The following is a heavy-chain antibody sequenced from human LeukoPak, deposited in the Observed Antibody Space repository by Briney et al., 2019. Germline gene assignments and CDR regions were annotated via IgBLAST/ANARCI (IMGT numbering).Heavy chain of an antibody. V-gene: IGHV4-39*07. CDR1: GGSISSSSYY. Sequence: SETLSLTCTVSGGSISSSSYYWGWLRQPPGTGLEWLGSIYYSGSTYYNPSLKSRVTISVDTSKNQFSLKLSSVTAADTAVYYCVSSRSSPDYYDSSGYYYVLDYWGQGTLVTVSS. J-gene: IGHJ4*02. D-gene: IGHD3-22*01. CDR2: IYYSGST. CDR3: VSSRSSPDYYDSSGYYYVLDY.